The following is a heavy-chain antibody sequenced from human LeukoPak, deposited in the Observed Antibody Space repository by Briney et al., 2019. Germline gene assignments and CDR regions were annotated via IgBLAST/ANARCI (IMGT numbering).Heavy chain of an antibody. V-gene: IGHV4-39*02. CDR2: IYYSGST. J-gene: IGHJ3*02. CDR3: AREVGATPPDAFDI. CDR1: GGSISSSSYY. Sequence: SETLSLTCTVSGGSISSSSYYRGCIRQPPGKGLECIGSIYYSGSTYYNPSLKSRVTISVDTSKNQFSLKLSSVTAADTAVYYCAREVGATPPDAFDIWGQGTMVTVSS. D-gene: IGHD1-26*01.